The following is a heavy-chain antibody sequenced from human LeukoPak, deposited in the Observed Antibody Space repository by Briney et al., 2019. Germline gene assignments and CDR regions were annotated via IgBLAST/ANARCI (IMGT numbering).Heavy chain of an antibody. V-gene: IGHV3-21*01. CDR1: GFTFSSYS. Sequence: GGSLRLSCAASGFTFSSYSMNWVRQAPGKGLEWVSSISSSSSYIYYADSVKGRFTISRDNAKNSLYLQMNSLRAEDTAVYYCARGVYQLLSVLRYYYGMDVWGQGTTVTVSS. CDR3: ARGVYQLLSVLRYYYGMDV. D-gene: IGHD2-2*01. CDR2: ISSSSSYI. J-gene: IGHJ6*02.